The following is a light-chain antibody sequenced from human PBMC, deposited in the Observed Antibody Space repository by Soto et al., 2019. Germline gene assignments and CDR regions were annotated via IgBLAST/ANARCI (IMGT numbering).Light chain of an antibody. J-gene: IGKJ1*01. CDR2: KAS. Sequence: DIQMTQSPSTLSASVGDRVTITCRASQSINSWLAWFQQKPGKAPKLLIYKASSLESGVPSRFSGSGSETEFTLTISSRQPDDCATYFCQQYNIYSWTFGQGTKVEI. CDR3: QQYNIYSWT. CDR1: QSINSW. V-gene: IGKV1-5*03.